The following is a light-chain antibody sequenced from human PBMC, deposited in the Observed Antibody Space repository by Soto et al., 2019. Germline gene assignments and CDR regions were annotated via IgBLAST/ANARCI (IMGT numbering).Light chain of an antibody. CDR3: MPALQTQYT. CDR1: QSLLHSDGYNY. J-gene: IGKJ2*01. V-gene: IGKV2-28*01. Sequence: DIVMTQSPLSLPVTPGEPASISCRSSQSLLHSDGYNYLDWYLQKPGQSPQLLIYLGSNRASGVPDRFSGSGSGTDFTLKISRVEDEDVGVYYCMPALQTQYTFGQGTKVDIK. CDR2: LGS.